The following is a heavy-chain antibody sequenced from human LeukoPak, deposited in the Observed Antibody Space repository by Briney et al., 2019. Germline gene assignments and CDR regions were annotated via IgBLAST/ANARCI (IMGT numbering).Heavy chain of an antibody. CDR1: GFTFSSYS. CDR2: ISSSGSTI. CDR3: ARGLSYGFSDFVY. Sequence: GGSLRLSCAASGFTFSSYSMNWVRQAPGKGLEWVSYISSSGSTIYYADSVKGRFTISRDNAKNSLYLQMNSLRAEDTAVYYCARGLSYGFSDFVYWGQGTLVTVSS. V-gene: IGHV3-48*04. D-gene: IGHD2/OR15-2a*01. J-gene: IGHJ4*02.